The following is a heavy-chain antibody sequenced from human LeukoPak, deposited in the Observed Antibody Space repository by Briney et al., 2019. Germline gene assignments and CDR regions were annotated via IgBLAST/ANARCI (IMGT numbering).Heavy chain of an antibody. CDR1: GGSLSSYY. D-gene: IGHD3-22*01. V-gene: IGHV4-59*08. CDR3: ARQYDNDSSGYLDY. J-gene: IGHJ4*02. Sequence: PPQTLSLTCTVSGGSLSSYYWSWIRHPPGKGLEWIGYIYYSVSTNYNPCLKRRVPISVDTSKNQFSLKLSPVTAADTAVYYWARQYDNDSSGYLDYCGQGTLVTVSS. CDR2: IYYSVST.